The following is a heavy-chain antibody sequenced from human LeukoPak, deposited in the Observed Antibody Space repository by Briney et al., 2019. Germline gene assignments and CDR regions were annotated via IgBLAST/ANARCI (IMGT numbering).Heavy chain of an antibody. J-gene: IGHJ6*02. CDR2: IYHSGST. D-gene: IGHD6-19*01. Sequence: SETLSLTCAVSGGSISSSNWWSWVRQPPGKGLEWIGEIYHSGSTNYNPSLKSRVTISVDTSKNQFSLKLSSVTAADTAVYYCARGRSSGWYAYYYYGMDVWGQGTTVTVSS. V-gene: IGHV4-4*02. CDR3: ARGRSSGWYAYYYYGMDV. CDR1: GGSISSSNW.